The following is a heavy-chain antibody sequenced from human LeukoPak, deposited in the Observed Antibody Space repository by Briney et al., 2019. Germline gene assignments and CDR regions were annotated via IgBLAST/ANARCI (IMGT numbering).Heavy chain of an antibody. V-gene: IGHV3-30*01. Sequence: GGSLRLSCAASGFTFETYAMHWVRQAPGKGLEWVACLSHDGSNENYADSVRGRFTIFRDNAKNTLYLQMNSLKPEDTAVYYCARPRGPYSSSWYSYLWGRGTLVTVSS. CDR1: GFTFETYA. CDR2: LSHDGSNE. CDR3: ARPRGPYSSSWYSYL. D-gene: IGHD6-13*01. J-gene: IGHJ5*02.